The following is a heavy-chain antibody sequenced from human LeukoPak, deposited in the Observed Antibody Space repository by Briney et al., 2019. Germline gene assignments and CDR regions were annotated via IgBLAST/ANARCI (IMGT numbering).Heavy chain of an antibody. J-gene: IGHJ4*02. CDR1: GFXFSLVW. CDR3: ATGASRYYDSSGYYRPFDY. CDR2: IKSRTDGGTI. V-gene: IGHV3-15*01. Sequence: PGGSLRLSCAASGFXFSLVWITWVRQAPGKGLECVGRIKSRTDGGTIDYAAPVKGRFTISRDDSKNTLYLQLNSLKTEDTAVYYCATGASRYYDSSGYYRPFDYWGQGTLVTVSS. D-gene: IGHD3-22*01.